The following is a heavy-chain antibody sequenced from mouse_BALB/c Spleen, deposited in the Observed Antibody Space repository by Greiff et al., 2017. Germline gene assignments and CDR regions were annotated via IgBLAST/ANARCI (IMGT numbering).Heavy chain of an antibody. CDR1: GFTFSDYY. D-gene: IGHD4-1*01. Sequence: EVKLVESGGGLVKPGGSLKLSCAASGFTFSDYYMYWVRQTPEKRLEWVATISDGGSYTYYPDSVKGRFTISRDNAKNNLYLQMSSLKSEDTAMYYCARDLGSCAYWGQGTLVTVSA. CDR3: ARDLGSCAY. V-gene: IGHV5-4*02. J-gene: IGHJ3*01. CDR2: ISDGGSYT.